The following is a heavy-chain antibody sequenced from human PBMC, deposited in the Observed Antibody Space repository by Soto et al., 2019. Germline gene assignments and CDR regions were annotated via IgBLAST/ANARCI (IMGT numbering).Heavy chain of an antibody. CDR1: GDTFSSYA. D-gene: IGHD1-26*01. J-gene: IGHJ4*02. CDR2: IIPKFNTI. V-gene: IGHV1-69*06. Sequence: GASVKVSCKASGDTFSSYAISWVRQAPGQGLEWMGGIIPKFNTIDHGQKFQGRVTIAADKSTSTAYMELSSLRSDDTAVYYCARVTPGGYFDCCAKGSLVTVAS. CDR3: ARVTPGGYFDC.